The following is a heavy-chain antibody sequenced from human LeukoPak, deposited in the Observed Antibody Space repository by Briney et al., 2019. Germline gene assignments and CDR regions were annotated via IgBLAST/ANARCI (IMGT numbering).Heavy chain of an antibody. CDR3: ARDARTSWGDDY. V-gene: IGHV3-21*01. D-gene: IGHD2-2*01. Sequence: PGGSLRLSCAASGFTFSSYSMNWVRQAPGKGLEWVSSISSSSSYIYYADSVKGRFTISRDNAKNSLYLQMNSLRAEDTAMYYCARDARTSWGDDYWGQGTLVTVSS. J-gene: IGHJ4*02. CDR1: GFTFSSYS. CDR2: ISSSSSYI.